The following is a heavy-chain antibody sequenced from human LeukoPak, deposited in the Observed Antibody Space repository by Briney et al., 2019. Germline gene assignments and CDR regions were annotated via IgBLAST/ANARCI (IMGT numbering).Heavy chain of an antibody. Sequence: TPGGSLRLSCAASGFAFKSYSMNWVRQAPGKGLEWVSSISSSGTYIYYADSVKGRFTISRDDAKNSLYLQMNSLRAEETAVYFCARGSGDSFNFGYWGQGTLVTVSS. CDR2: ISSSGTYI. J-gene: IGHJ4*02. D-gene: IGHD2-21*02. V-gene: IGHV3-21*01. CDR1: GFAFKSYS. CDR3: ARGSGDSFNFGY.